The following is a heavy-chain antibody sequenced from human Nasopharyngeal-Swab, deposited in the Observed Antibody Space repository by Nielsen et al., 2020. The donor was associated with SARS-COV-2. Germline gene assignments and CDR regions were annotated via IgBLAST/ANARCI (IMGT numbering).Heavy chain of an antibody. CDR3: ARGEFRKYYFAY. V-gene: IGHV4-34*01. D-gene: IGHD3-10*01. Sequence: SETPSLTCAVYGGSFSGYYWSWIRQPPGQRLEWIGEINDSGSTNYNPSLKSRVTISVDTSKIQFSLKLSSVTAADTAVYYCARGEFRKYYFAYWGQGTLVTVSS. J-gene: IGHJ4*02. CDR2: INDSGST. CDR1: GGSFSGYY.